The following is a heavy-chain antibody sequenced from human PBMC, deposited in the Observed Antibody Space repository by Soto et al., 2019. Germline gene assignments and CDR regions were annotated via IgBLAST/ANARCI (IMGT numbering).Heavy chain of an antibody. D-gene: IGHD3-22*01. J-gene: IGHJ4*02. V-gene: IGHV4-39*01. CDR3: ARRVYSYGYTYYYDSSGYYYFDY. Sequence: PSETLSLTCTVSGGSISSSSHHWAWIRQPPGKGLEWIGSIYYSGNTYHNPSLKSRVTISVDTSKNQFSLKLSSVTAADTAVYYCARRVYSYGYTYYYDSSGYYYFDYWGQGTLVTVSS. CDR2: IYYSGNT. CDR1: GGSISSSSHH.